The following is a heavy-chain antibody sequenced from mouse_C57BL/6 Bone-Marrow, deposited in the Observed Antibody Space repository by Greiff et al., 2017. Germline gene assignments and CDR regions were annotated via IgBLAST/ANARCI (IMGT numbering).Heavy chain of an antibody. CDR3: ARGDYGSSYSYFDV. J-gene: IGHJ1*03. CDR1: GYTFTDYY. V-gene: IGHV1-76*01. CDR2: IYPGNGNT. Sequence: QVQLQQSGAELVRPGASVKLSCKASGYTFTDYYINWVKQRPGQGLEWIARIYPGNGNTYYNEKFKGKATLTAEKSSSTAYMQLSSLTSEDSAVYFCARGDYGSSYSYFDVWGTGTTVTVSS. D-gene: IGHD1-1*01.